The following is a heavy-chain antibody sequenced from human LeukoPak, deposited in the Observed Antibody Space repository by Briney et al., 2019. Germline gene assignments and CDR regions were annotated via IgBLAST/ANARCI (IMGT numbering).Heavy chain of an antibody. CDR2: ISYDGSNK. Sequence: PGGSLRLSCAASGFTFSSYWMSWVRQAPGKGLEWVAVISYDGSNKYYADSVKGRFTISRDNSKNTLYLQMNSLRAEDTAVYYCARDYSETSYYYYGMDVWGQGTTVTVSS. D-gene: IGHD4-11*01. CDR3: ARDYSETSYYYYGMDV. V-gene: IGHV3-30-3*01. J-gene: IGHJ6*02. CDR1: GFTFSSYW.